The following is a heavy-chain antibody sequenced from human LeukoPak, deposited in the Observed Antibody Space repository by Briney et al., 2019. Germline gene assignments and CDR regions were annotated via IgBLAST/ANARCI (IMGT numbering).Heavy chain of an antibody. CDR3: ASRFTAARPRTPQYYFDY. CDR1: GFTFSTYG. CDR2: ISYDGSTK. Sequence: GGSLRLSCTASGFTFSTYGMHWVRQAPGKGLEWVTLISYDGSTKYYSDSVKGRFTLSRDNSKNTLYLQMNSLRAEDTAVYYCASRFTAARPRTPQYYFDYWGQGTLVTVSS. D-gene: IGHD6-6*01. J-gene: IGHJ4*02. V-gene: IGHV3-30*03.